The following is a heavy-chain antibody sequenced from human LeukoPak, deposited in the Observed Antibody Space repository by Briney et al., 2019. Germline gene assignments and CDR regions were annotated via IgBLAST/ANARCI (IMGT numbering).Heavy chain of an antibody. V-gene: IGHV1-69*05. Sequence: SLKLSCEASGVTFSSYAISWVRQAPGQGLEWMGVIIPIFGTANYAQKFQGRVTITTDESTNTAYMQLSSLRSEDTAVYYCATGGTARKWFDPWGQGTLVTVSS. CDR1: GVTFSSYA. D-gene: IGHD3-16*01. J-gene: IGHJ5*02. CDR3: ATGGTARKWFDP. CDR2: IIPIFGTA.